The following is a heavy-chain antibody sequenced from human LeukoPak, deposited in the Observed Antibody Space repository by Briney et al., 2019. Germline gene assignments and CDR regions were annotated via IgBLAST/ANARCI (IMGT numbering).Heavy chain of an antibody. Sequence: GGSLRLSCAASGFTASSNYMSWVRQAPGKGLEWVSVIYRGGSTYYADSVKGRFTISRDNSKNTLYLQMNSLRAEDTAVYYCARVMVYYYYYMDVWGKGTTVTVSS. CDR3: ARVMVYYYYYMDV. V-gene: IGHV3-53*01. CDR1: GFTASSNY. CDR2: IYRGGST. D-gene: IGHD3-10*01. J-gene: IGHJ6*03.